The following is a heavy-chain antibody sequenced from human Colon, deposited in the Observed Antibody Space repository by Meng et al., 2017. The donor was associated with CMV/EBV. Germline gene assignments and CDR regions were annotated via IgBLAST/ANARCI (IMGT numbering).Heavy chain of an antibody. CDR3: ARELARGGY. CDR1: GYTFTNFG. J-gene: IGHJ4*02. Sequence: QVRLVQSGAEGKKPGASVKVSCKTSGYTFTNFGISWVRQAPGQGLEWMAYISPYNGDTNYAQRFQGRVALTTDTSTSTVYMELGSLTSDDTAMYYCARELARGGYWGQGTLVTVSS. CDR2: ISPYNGDT. V-gene: IGHV1-18*01.